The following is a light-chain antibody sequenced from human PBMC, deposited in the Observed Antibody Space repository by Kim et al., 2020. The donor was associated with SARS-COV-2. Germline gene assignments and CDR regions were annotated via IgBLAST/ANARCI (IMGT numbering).Light chain of an antibody. Sequence: GQSITISCTGTSSDVGSYNLVSWYQQHPGRAPKLMIFDVSKWPSGLSNRFSGSKSGNTASLTISGLQAEDEADYYCCSYAGSRTWVFGGGTQLTVL. CDR1: SSDVGSYNL. V-gene: IGLV2-23*02. J-gene: IGLJ3*02. CDR3: CSYAGSRTWV. CDR2: DVS.